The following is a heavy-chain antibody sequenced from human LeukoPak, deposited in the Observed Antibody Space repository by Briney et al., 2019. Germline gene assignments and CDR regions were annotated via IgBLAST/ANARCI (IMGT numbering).Heavy chain of an antibody. D-gene: IGHD2-15*01. Sequence: GGSLRLSCTASGFTFSSNYMSWVRQAPGKGLEWVSVIYSGGYTYYADSVKGRFTISRDNSKNTVYLQMNSLRAEDTAVYYCARMFCSGGDCYSGYFYGVDVWGQGTTVTVSS. CDR2: IYSGGYT. CDR1: GFTFSSNY. V-gene: IGHV3-66*01. CDR3: ARMFCSGGDCYSGYFYGVDV. J-gene: IGHJ6*02.